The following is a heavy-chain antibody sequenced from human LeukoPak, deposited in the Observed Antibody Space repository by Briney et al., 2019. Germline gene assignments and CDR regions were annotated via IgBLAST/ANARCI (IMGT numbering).Heavy chain of an antibody. CDR1: GASIGSYY. D-gene: IGHD3-16*01. CDR2: ISQNGIP. Sequence: SETLSLTCTVSGASIGSYYWRWMRQPPGKGLEWIGFISQNGIPHYTASLKSRVTISRDTSENQVSLILSSVTAADTAVYYCTRHDVVAVMGHGMAVWGQGTTVTVSS. CDR3: TRHDVVAVMGHGMAV. V-gene: IGHV4-59*08. J-gene: IGHJ6*02.